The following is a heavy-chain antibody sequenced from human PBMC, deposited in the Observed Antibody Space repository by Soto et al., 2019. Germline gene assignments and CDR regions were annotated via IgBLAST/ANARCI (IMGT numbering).Heavy chain of an antibody. CDR2: IYWDDDK. CDR1: GFSLSTSGVG. V-gene: IGHV2-5*02. CDR3: AHRRFYNGGWDRGVFDY. J-gene: IGHJ4*02. Sequence: QITLKESGPTLVKPTETVTLTCSFSGFSLSTSGVGVGWIRQPPGKALEWLALIYWDDDKRYNPSLRSRLSVTKDTSKNQVVLTMSNMDPVDTATYYCAHRRFYNGGWDRGVFDYWGQGTLVTVSS. D-gene: IGHD6-19*01.